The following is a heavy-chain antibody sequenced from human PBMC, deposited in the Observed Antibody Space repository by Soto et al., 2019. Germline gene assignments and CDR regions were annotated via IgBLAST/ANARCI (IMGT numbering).Heavy chain of an antibody. CDR1: GYTFTSYY. Sequence: ASVKVSCKASGYTFTSYYMHCVRQAPGQGLEWMGIINPSGGSTSYAQKFQGRVTMTRDTSTSTVYMELSSLRSEDTAVYYCASEWRYYYDSSGYYLFYFDYWGQGTLVTVSS. CDR2: INPSGGST. D-gene: IGHD3-22*01. CDR3: ASEWRYYYDSSGYYLFYFDY. J-gene: IGHJ4*02. V-gene: IGHV1-46*01.